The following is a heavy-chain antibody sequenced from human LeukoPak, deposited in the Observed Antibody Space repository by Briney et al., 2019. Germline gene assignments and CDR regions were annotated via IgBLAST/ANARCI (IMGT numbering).Heavy chain of an antibody. CDR2: INHSGST. J-gene: IGHJ6*03. Sequence: SETLSLTCAVSVGSFTGVDWSWSRQPPGKGLEGIGEINHSGSTNYNPSLKRRVTISVDTSKNQFSLKLSSVTSADTPVYYFASCGDTAMVRPYYRDVWGKGTTVTVSS. CDR1: VGSFTGVD. CDR3: ASCGDTAMVRPYYRDV. D-gene: IGHD5-18*01. V-gene: IGHV4-34*01.